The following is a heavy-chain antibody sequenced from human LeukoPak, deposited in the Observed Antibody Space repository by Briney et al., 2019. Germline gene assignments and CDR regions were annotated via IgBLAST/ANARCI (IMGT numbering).Heavy chain of an antibody. CDR3: ARDYGGWAY. Sequence: SGGSLRLSCTASGFTFSTNWMSWVRQAPGKGPEWVANIKEDGSEKYYVDSVKGRFTISRDNAKNSLYLQMNSLRAEDTAVYYCARDYGGWAYWGQGTLVIVSS. D-gene: IGHD4-23*01. CDR2: IKEDGSEK. CDR1: GFTFSTNW. J-gene: IGHJ4*02. V-gene: IGHV3-7*01.